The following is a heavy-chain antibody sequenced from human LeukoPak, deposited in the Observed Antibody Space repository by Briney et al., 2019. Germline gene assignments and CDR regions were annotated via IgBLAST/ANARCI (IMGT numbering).Heavy chain of an antibody. V-gene: IGHV3-48*03. J-gene: IGHJ4*02. CDR1: GFTFSSYE. CDR2: ISSGGNTI. D-gene: IGHD5-18*01. Sequence: PGGSLRLSCAASGFTFSSYEMNWVRQAPGKGREWVSYISSGGNTIYYADSVKGRFTISRDNAKNSLYLQMNSLRAEDTAVYYCAREGTAMVSFDYWGQGTLVTVSS. CDR3: AREGTAMVSFDY.